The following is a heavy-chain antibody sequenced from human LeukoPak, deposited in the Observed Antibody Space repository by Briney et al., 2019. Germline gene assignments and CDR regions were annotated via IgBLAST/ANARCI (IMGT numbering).Heavy chain of an antibody. J-gene: IGHJ4*02. V-gene: IGHV5-51*01. CDR3: ARSEWLLPRGGFDF. CDR1: GYTFGNYW. CDR2: IYGHDFDT. Sequence: GESLTISCQASGYTFGNYWIGWVRQKTGKGLEWMGIIYGHDFDTRYSPSFQGQVTISADKSNRTAYLHWSSLKASDTAIYFCARSEWLLPRGGFDFWGQGTRVVVSS. D-gene: IGHD3-3*01.